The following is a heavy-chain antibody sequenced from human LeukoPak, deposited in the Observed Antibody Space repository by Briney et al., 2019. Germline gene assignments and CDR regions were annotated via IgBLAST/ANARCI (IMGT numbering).Heavy chain of an antibody. CDR2: IHHSGSI. V-gene: IGHV4-34*01. J-gene: IGHJ4*02. D-gene: IGHD4-11*01. CDR3: TRDSSPGPQYL. Sequence: SETLSLTCAVYGGSFSGNYWSWIRQSPGKGLEWIGEIHHSGSINYNPSLKSRVTISADTSKNQFSLRLTSVTAADTAVYYCTRDSSPGPQYLWGQGTLVTVSS. CDR1: GGSFSGNY.